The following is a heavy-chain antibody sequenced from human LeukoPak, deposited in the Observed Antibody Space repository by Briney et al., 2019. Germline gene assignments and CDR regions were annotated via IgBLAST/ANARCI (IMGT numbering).Heavy chain of an antibody. J-gene: IGHJ4*02. V-gene: IGHV3-7*01. CDR1: GFSFSSYW. CDR3: ASSHDSSGND. D-gene: IGHD3-22*01. Sequence: GGSLRLSCAASGFSFSSYWMAWVRQAPGKGLEWAANIKYDGSRKFYGGSVKGRFTISRDNSKNSLYLEMNSLRVHDTALYFCASSHDSSGNDWGQGTMDTVSS. CDR2: IKYDGSRK.